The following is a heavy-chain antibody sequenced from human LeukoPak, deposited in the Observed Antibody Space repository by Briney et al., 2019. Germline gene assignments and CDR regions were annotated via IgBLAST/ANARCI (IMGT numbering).Heavy chain of an antibody. Sequence: SETLSLTCTVSGGSISPYYWSWIRQPPGKGLEWIGYVYYTGSTNYNPSLKSRVTISVDTSRNQFSLRLSSVTAADTAIYYCAQYIRDSGTYNFDHWGQGNLVTVSS. J-gene: IGHJ4*02. CDR2: VYYTGST. V-gene: IGHV4-59*01. CDR1: GGSISPYY. CDR3: AQYIRDSGTYNFDH. D-gene: IGHD1-1*01.